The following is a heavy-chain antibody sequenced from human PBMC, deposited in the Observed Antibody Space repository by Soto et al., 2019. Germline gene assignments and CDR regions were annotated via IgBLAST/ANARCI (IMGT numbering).Heavy chain of an antibody. V-gene: IGHV1-18*01. CDR1: GYTFTSYG. D-gene: IGHD3-16*01. J-gene: IGHJ6*03. Sequence: GASVKVSCKASGYTFTSYGISWVRQAPGQGLEWMGWISAYNGNTNYAQKLQGRVTVTTDTSTSTAYMELRSLRSDDTAVYYCVRGGLNHYYYYMDVWGKGTTVTVSS. CDR2: ISAYNGNT. CDR3: VRGGLNHYYYYMDV.